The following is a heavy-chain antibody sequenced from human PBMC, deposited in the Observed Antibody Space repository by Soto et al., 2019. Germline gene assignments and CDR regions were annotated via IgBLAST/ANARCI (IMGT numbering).Heavy chain of an antibody. Sequence: QVQLQESGPGLVKPSGTLSLTCAVSGDSISSMNWWSWVRQPPGKGLEWIGEIHHSGSTNYNPSPMSRVTISVDKSKNQFSLKLTAVTAADTAVYYCARYDYGSGDDYNIDYWGQGTLVTVSS. J-gene: IGHJ4*02. CDR3: ARYDYGSGDDYNIDY. D-gene: IGHD3-10*01. V-gene: IGHV4-4*02. CDR1: GDSISSMNW. CDR2: IHHSGST.